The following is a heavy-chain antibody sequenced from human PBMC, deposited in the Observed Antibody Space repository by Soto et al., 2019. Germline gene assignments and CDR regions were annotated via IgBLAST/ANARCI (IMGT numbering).Heavy chain of an antibody. CDR1: GYTFTSYY. V-gene: IGHV1-46*01. CDR2: INPSGGST. CDR3: ARDSTLRLYDRSGYYDPQYYFDY. D-gene: IGHD3-22*01. J-gene: IGHJ4*02. Sequence: ASVKVSCKASGYTFTSYYMHWVRQAPGQGLEWMGIINPSGGSTSYAHKFQGRVTMTRDTSTSTVYMELSRLRSEDTAVYYCARDSTLRLYDRSGYYDPQYYFDYWGQGTLVTVSS.